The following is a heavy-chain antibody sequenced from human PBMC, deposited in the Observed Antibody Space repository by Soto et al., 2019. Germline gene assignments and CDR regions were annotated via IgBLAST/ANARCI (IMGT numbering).Heavy chain of an antibody. J-gene: IGHJ6*03. V-gene: IGHV4-59*08. Sequence: QVQLQESGPGLVKPSETLSLTCTVSGGSISSYYWSWLRQPPGKGLEWIGYIYYSGSTNYNPSLKSRVTISVDTSKNQFSLKLSSVTAADTAVYYCARGTVGDSDYYYYMDVWGKGTTVTVSS. CDR3: ARGTVGDSDYYYYMDV. CDR1: GGSISSYY. CDR2: IYYSGST. D-gene: IGHD3-16*01.